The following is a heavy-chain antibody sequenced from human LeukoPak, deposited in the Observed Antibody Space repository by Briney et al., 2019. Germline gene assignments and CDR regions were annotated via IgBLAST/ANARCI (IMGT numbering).Heavy chain of an antibody. CDR1: GGSISSYY. J-gene: IGHJ4*02. V-gene: IGHV4-59*01. Sequence: SETLSLTCTVSGGSISSYYWSWIRQPPGKGLEWIGYIYYSGSTNYNPSLKSRVTISVDTSKNQFSLKLSSVTAADTAVYYCARTGYSYGPGPYYFDYWGQGTLVAVS. D-gene: IGHD5-18*01. CDR2: IYYSGST. CDR3: ARTGYSYGPGPYYFDY.